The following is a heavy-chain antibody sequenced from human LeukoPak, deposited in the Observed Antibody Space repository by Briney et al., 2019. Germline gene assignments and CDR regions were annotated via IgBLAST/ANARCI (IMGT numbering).Heavy chain of an antibody. J-gene: IGHJ4*02. CDR3: ARGHVDTAMVFDY. Sequence: GGSLRLSCAASGFTFSSYSMNWVRQAPGKGLLWVSRINSDGSTTNYADSVKGRFTISRDNAKNSLYLQMNSLRAEDTAVYYCARGHVDTAMVFDYWGQGTLVTVSS. V-gene: IGHV3-74*01. D-gene: IGHD5-18*01. CDR1: GFTFSSYS. CDR2: INSDGSTT.